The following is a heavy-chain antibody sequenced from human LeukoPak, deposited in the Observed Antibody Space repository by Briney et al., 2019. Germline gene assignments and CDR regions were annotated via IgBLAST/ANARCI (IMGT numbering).Heavy chain of an antibody. Sequence: PGGSLRLSCAASGLRFDGFAMHWVRQAPGKGLEWVAGVTWNSGNIGYGDSVKGRFIISRDNAKRSLYLEMNSLRPEDTALYYCAKDVGLGNYYGMDVWGQGTMVTVSS. CDR3: AKDVGLGNYYGMDV. D-gene: IGHD3-16*01. CDR2: VTWNSGNI. CDR1: GLRFDGFA. J-gene: IGHJ6*02. V-gene: IGHV3-9*01.